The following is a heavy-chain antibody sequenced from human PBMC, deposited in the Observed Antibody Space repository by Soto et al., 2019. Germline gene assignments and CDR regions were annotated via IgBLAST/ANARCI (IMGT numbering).Heavy chain of an antibody. J-gene: IGHJ6*02. CDR2: INPSGGST. Sequence: SVKVSCKASGYTFTSYYMHWVRQAPGQGLEWMGIINPSGGSTSYAQKFQGRVTMTRDTSTSTVYMELSSLRSEDTAVYYCARDYPPYCSSTSCYLPNYYYYYGMDVWGQGTTVTVSS. D-gene: IGHD2-2*01. CDR1: GYTFTSYY. CDR3: ARDYPPYCSSTSCYLPNYYYYYGMDV. V-gene: IGHV1-46*01.